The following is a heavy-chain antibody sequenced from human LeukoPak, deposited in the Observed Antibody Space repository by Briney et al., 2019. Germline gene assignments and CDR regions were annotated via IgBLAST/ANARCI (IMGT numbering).Heavy chain of an antibody. V-gene: IGHV3-48*01. CDR3: ARDHRLRGYSYGQLGYAFDI. J-gene: IGHJ3*02. CDR2: ISSRSRTI. CDR1: GFTFSLYS. D-gene: IGHD5-18*01. Sequence: GGSLRLSCAASGFTFSLYSMNWVRQAPGKGLEWVSYISSRSRTIYYADSVKGRFTISRDNAKNSLYLQMNSLRAEDTALYYCARDHRLRGYSYGQLGYAFDIWGQGTMVTVSS.